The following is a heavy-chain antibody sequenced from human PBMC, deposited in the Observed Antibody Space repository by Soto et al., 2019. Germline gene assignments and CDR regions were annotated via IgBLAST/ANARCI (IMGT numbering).Heavy chain of an antibody. CDR1: GVSISSGGYY. D-gene: IGHD4-17*01. CDR3: ASVIGGDSESYFDY. CDR2: IYHSGRT. J-gene: IGHJ4*02. Sequence: PSETLSLTCTVSGVSISSGGYYWSWIRQHPGKGLEWIGNIYHSGRTYYNPSLKSRVIMSVDTSKNHFSLNLNSVTAAGTAMYFCASVIGGDSESYFDYWGQGTLVTVSS. V-gene: IGHV4-31*03.